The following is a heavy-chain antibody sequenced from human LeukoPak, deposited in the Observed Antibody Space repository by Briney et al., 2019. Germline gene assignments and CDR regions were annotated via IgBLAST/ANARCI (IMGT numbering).Heavy chain of an antibody. CDR2: ISSNGGST. D-gene: IGHD2-2*01. J-gene: IGHJ6*04. V-gene: IGHV3-64D*06. CDR3: VLSWSSTSPDSDHYYGMDV. Sequence: GGSLRLSCSASGFTFSSYAMHWVRQAPGKGLEYVSAISSNGGSTYYADSVKGRFTISRDNSKNTLHLQMSSLRAEDTAVYCCVLSWSSTSPDSDHYYGMDVWGKGTTVTVSS. CDR1: GFTFSSYA.